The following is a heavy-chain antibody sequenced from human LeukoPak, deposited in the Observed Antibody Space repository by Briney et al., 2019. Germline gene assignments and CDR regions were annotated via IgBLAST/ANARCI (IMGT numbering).Heavy chain of an antibody. J-gene: IGHJ3*02. D-gene: IGHD6-19*01. CDR1: GFTFDDYG. CDR2: IDRNGDST. V-gene: IGHV3-20*04. Sequence: GGSLRLSCAASGFTFDDYGMSWVRQAPGKGLEWVSGIDRNGDSTGYADSVEGRFTISRDNAKNSLYLQMDSLRAEDTAVYYCAKDRGQWLVRDAFDIWGQGTMVTVSS. CDR3: AKDRGQWLVRDAFDI.